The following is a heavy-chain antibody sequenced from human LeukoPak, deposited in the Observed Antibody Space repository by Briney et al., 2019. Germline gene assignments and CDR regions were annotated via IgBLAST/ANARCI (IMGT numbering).Heavy chain of an antibody. CDR2: IYYSGTT. D-gene: IGHD4-17*01. CDR3: ARVSSYGDYVASPFDY. CDR1: GGSISHYY. V-gene: IGHV4-59*01. J-gene: IGHJ4*02. Sequence: SETLSLTCTVSGGSISHYYWSWVRQPPGKGLECIGHIYYSGTTYYNPSLESRVTISVDTSKNQFSLKARSVTAADTAVYYCARVSSYGDYVASPFDYWGQGTLVTVSS.